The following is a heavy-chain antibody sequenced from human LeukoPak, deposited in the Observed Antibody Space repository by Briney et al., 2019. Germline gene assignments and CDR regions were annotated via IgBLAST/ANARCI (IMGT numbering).Heavy chain of an antibody. J-gene: IGHJ4*02. CDR2: ISWDGVST. CDR3: AKNRMRRGYSYGSGDFDY. V-gene: IGHV3-43*01. CDR1: GFTFDDYT. D-gene: IGHD5-18*01. Sequence: GGSLRLSCAASGFTFDDYTMPWVRHAPGKGLGWVSLISWDGVSTYYTDSVKGRFTISRDNSRNSLYLRMNSLRTEDTALYYCAKNRMRRGYSYGSGDFDYWGQGTLVTVSS.